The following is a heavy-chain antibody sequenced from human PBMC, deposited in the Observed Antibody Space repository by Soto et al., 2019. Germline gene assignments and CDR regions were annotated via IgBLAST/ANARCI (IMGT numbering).Heavy chain of an antibody. CDR1: GGSISSSSYY. J-gene: IGHJ4*02. CDR3: ATPEKDIVVVPAAMSYGLYFDY. Sequence: QLQLQESGPGLVKPSETLSLTCTVSGGSISSSSYYWGWIRQPPGKGLEWIGSIYYSGSTYYNPSLRSRVTISVDTSKNHFSLKLSSVTAADTAVYYCATPEKDIVVVPAAMSYGLYFDYWGQGTLVTVSS. D-gene: IGHD2-2*01. V-gene: IGHV4-39*01. CDR2: IYYSGST.